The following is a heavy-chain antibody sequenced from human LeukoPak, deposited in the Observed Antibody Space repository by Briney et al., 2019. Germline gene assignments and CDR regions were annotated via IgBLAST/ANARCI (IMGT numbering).Heavy chain of an antibody. D-gene: IGHD3-22*01. CDR2: IYCSGST. J-gene: IGHJ5*02. Sequence: SETLSLTCTVSGGSISSYDWSWIRQPPGKGLEWIGYIYCSGSTNYNPSLKSRVTISVDTSKNQFSLKLSSVTAADTAVYYCARATGFYDTNWFDPWGQGTLVTVSS. CDR3: ARATGFYDTNWFDP. V-gene: IGHV4-59*01. CDR1: GGSISSYD.